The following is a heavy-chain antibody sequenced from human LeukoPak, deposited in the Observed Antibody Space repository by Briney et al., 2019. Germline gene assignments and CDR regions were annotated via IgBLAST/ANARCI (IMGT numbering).Heavy chain of an antibody. CDR2: INTDGTRT. Sequence: GGSLRLSCAASGFTFNSYWMHWVRQVPGKGLVWVSRINTDGTRTNYVDSAKGRFTISRDNAKNTLYLQMNSLRAEDTAVYYCARARGNNYGFFDYWGQGILVTVSS. D-gene: IGHD3/OR15-3a*01. CDR3: ARARGNNYGFFDY. CDR1: GFTFNSYW. V-gene: IGHV3-74*01. J-gene: IGHJ4*02.